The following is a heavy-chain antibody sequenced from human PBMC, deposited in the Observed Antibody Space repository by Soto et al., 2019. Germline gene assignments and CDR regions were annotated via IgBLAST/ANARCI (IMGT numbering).Heavy chain of an antibody. D-gene: IGHD6-6*01. CDR3: ARDSSIAARPTRYYYYYYGMDV. Sequence: ASVKVSCKASGYTFTSYYMHWVRQAPGQGLEWMGIINPSGGSTSYAQKFKGRVTMARDTSTSTVYMELSSLRSEDTAVYYCARDSSIAARPTRYYYYYYGMDVWGQGTTVTVSS. CDR2: INPSGGST. CDR1: GYTFTSYY. V-gene: IGHV1-46*01. J-gene: IGHJ6*02.